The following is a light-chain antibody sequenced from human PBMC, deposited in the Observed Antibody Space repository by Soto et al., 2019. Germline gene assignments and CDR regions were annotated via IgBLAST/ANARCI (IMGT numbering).Light chain of an antibody. CDR2: DVS. V-gene: IGLV2-11*01. CDR1: SSDVGGYNY. Sequence: QSALTQPRSVSGSPGQSVTISCTGTSSDVGGYNYVSWYQQHPGKAPKLMIYDVSNRPSGVPDRFSGSKSGNTASLTISGLQAEDEADYYFCSYAGSYTFGVFGTGTKVTVL. CDR3: CSYAGSYTFGV. J-gene: IGLJ1*01.